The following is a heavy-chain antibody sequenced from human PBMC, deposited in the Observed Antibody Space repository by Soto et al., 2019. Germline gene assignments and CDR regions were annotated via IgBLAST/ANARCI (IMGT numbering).Heavy chain of an antibody. Sequence: ASVKVSCKASGYTITSYGISWMRQAPGQGLEWMGWISAYNGNTNYAQKFQGRVTMTTDTSTSTVYMELRSLRSDDTAVYYCARDRNGGYPDYWGQGTPVTVSS. CDR3: ARDRNGGYPDY. V-gene: IGHV1-18*01. D-gene: IGHD5-12*01. CDR2: ISAYNGNT. J-gene: IGHJ4*02. CDR1: GYTITSYG.